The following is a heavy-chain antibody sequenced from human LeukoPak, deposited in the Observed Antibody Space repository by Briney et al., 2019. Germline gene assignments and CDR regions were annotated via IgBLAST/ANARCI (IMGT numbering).Heavy chain of an antibody. D-gene: IGHD6-13*01. CDR2: IYYSGST. Sequence: SETLSLTCTVSGGSIRSHYWSWIRQPPGEGLEWMGYIYYSGSTKYNSSLKSRVTISVVTSKNQFSLRLSSVTAADTAVYYCARWGYQTGYSSSFDHWGQGTLVTVSS. CDR1: GGSIRSHY. CDR3: ARWGYQTGYSSSFDH. V-gene: IGHV4-59*11. J-gene: IGHJ4*02.